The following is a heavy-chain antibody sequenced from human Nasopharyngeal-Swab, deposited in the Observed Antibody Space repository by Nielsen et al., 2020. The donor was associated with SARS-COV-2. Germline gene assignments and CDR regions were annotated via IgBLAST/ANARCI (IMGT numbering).Heavy chain of an antibody. V-gene: IGHV4-61*02. CDR1: GGSISSGSYY. CDR3: ARGNIVVVVAATRSWFDP. J-gene: IGHJ5*02. D-gene: IGHD2-15*01. Sequence: LRLSCTVSGGSISSGSYYWSWIRQPPGKGLEWIGRIYTSGSTNYNPSLKSRVTISVDTSQNQFTLMLSSVTAADTAVYYWARGNIVVVVAATRSWFDPWGQGTLVTVSS. CDR2: IYTSGST.